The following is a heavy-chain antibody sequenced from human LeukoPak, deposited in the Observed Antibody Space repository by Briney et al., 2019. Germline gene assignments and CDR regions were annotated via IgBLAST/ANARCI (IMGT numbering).Heavy chain of an antibody. V-gene: IGHV4-34*01. CDR1: GGSFSGYY. CDR2: INHSGST. CDR3: ARDFQGEQPDGNWFDP. D-gene: IGHD1/OR15-1a*01. Sequence: SETLSLTCAVYGGSFSGYYWSWIRQPPGKGLEWIGEINHSGSTNYNPSLKSRVTISVDTSKNQFSLKLSSVTAADTAVYYCARDFQGEQPDGNWFDPWGQGTLVTVSS. J-gene: IGHJ5*02.